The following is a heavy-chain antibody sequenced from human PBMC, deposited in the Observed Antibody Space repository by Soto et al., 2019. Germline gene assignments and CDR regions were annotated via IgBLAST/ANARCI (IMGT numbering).Heavy chain of an antibody. CDR2: VDWDDDK. Sequence: SGPTLVNPTQTLTLTCTFSGFSLSTSGVCVSWIRQPPGKSLEWLALVDWDDDKYYSTPLKTTLTISKDTSKNQVVLTMTNMDTVDTGTYYCDRGGPNYHYYGMDVRGQGNTVTGSS. V-gene: IGHV2-70*01. J-gene: IGHJ6*02. D-gene: IGHD3-16*01. CDR3: DRGGPNYHYYGMDV. CDR1: GFSLSTSGVC.